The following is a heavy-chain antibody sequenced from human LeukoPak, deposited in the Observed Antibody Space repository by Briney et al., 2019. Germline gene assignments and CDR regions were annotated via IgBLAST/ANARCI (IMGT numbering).Heavy chain of an antibody. CDR1: GFTVSSNY. Sequence: GGSLRLSCAASGFTVSSNYMSWVRQAPGKGLEWVSVIYSGGSTYYADSVKGRFTISRDNSKNTLYLQMNSPRAEDTAVYYCARAHVVVVAATYWFDPWGQGTLVTVSS. J-gene: IGHJ5*02. D-gene: IGHD2-15*01. CDR3: ARAHVVVVAATYWFDP. CDR2: IYSGGST. V-gene: IGHV3-53*01.